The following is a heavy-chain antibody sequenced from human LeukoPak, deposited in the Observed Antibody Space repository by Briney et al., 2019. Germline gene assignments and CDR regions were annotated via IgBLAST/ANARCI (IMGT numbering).Heavy chain of an antibody. CDR2: IYPGDSNT. CDR1: GYPFINYW. J-gene: IGHJ4*02. Sequence: GESLQISFHGSGYPFINYWIGWVRQMPGKGLEWVGIIYPGDSNTRYSPSFQGQVTISADKSINTAYLQWSSLRASDTAMYYCARRKGYDIMTAYGYWGQGTLVTVSS. V-gene: IGHV5-51*01. CDR3: ARRKGYDIMTAYGY. D-gene: IGHD3-9*01.